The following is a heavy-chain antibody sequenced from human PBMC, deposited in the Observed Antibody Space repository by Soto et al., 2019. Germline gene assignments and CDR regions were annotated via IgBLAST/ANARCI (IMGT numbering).Heavy chain of an antibody. D-gene: IGHD3-16*01. CDR3: ARNTLG. Sequence: PGGSLRLSCAASGFTFSSYGMHWVRQAPGRGLEWVAVISDDENNKYYADSVKGRFTISRDNSKNTLYLQMNSLRAEDTAVYYCARNTLGWGQGTLVTVSS. CDR1: GFTFSSYG. CDR2: ISDDENNK. V-gene: IGHV3-30*03. J-gene: IGHJ4*02.